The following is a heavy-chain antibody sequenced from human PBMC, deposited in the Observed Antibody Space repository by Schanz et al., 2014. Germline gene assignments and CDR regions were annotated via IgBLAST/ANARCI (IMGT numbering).Heavy chain of an antibody. V-gene: IGHV4-4*02. Sequence: QVQLQESGPGLVKPSGTLSLTCAVSGGSISSSDWWSWVRQPPGKGLEWIGEIYHSGSTNYNPSPKSRRTITVDKPRKQFALKVTSMTAADAAVYYCARGHHPHRITVAARGFDPWGQGTLVTVSS. D-gene: IGHD6-19*01. CDR1: GGSISSSDW. CDR3: ARGHHPHRITVAARGFDP. J-gene: IGHJ5*02. CDR2: IYHSGST.